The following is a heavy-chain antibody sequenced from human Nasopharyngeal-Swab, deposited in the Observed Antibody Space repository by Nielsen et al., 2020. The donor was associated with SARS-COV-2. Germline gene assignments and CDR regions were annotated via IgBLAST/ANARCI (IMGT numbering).Heavy chain of an antibody. D-gene: IGHD4-17*01. CDR3: ATPWAGGPRVTYAFDI. V-gene: IGHV1-18*01. Sequence: VSVKVSCKASGYTFTSYGISWVRQAPGQGLEWMGWISAYNGNTNYAQKLQGRVTMTEDTSTDTAYMELSSLRSDDTAVYYCATPWAGGPRVTYAFDIWGQGTMVTVSS. CDR2: ISAYNGNT. CDR1: GYTFTSYG. J-gene: IGHJ3*02.